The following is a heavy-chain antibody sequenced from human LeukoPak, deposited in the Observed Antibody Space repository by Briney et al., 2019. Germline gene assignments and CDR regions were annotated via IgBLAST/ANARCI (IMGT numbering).Heavy chain of an antibody. J-gene: IGHJ3*02. D-gene: IGHD6-13*01. V-gene: IGHV3-7*04. CDR1: GFPFSSYW. CDR2: IKEDGSEK. CDR3: ARDWQWQQLDGDAFDI. Sequence: GGSLRLSCAASGFPFSSYWMSWVRQTLGKGLEWVANIKEDGSEKYYVGSVKGRFTISRDNAKNSLFLQMNSLRAEDTAVYYCARDWQWQQLDGDAFDIWGQGTMVTVSS.